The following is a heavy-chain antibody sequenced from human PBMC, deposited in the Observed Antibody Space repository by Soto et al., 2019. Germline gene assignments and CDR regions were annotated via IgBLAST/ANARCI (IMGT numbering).Heavy chain of an antibody. J-gene: IGHJ4*02. CDR3: ARVLRRYFDWFFDY. CDR2: ISYDGSNK. V-gene: IGHV3-30*03. CDR1: GFTFSSYG. D-gene: IGHD3-9*01. Sequence: GGSLRLSCAASGFTFSSYGMHWVRQAPGKGLEWVAVISYDGSNKYYADSVKGRFTISRDDSKNSLYLQMNSLKTEDTAVYYCARVLRRYFDWFFDYWGQGTLVTVSS.